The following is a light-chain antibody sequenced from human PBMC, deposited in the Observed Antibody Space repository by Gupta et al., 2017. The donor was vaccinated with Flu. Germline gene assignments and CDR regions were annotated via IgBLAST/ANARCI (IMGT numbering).Light chain of an antibody. CDR3: HQYGSSSRT. V-gene: IGKV3-20*01. CDR2: GAS. CDR1: QCVSSTY. J-gene: IGKJ1*01. Sequence: EIVLTHYPRTLCLSPGEGASLSCRASQCVSSTYLACCQQQPGHAPRLLMYGASSRGTGVPDRFSGSGCATEFTLTIIRLEPEDFAVYYCHQYGSSSRTFGQGTKVEIK.